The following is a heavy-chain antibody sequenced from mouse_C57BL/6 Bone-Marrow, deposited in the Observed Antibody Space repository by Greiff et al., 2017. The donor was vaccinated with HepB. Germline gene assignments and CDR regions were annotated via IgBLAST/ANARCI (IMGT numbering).Heavy chain of an antibody. CDR3: ARPHITTVVGSLDY. V-gene: IGHV1-4*01. CDR1: GYTFTSYT. CDR2: INPSSGYT. D-gene: IGHD1-1*01. Sequence: QVQLQQSGAELARPGASVKISCKASGYTFTSYTMHWVKQRPGQGLEWIGYINPSSGYTKYNQKFKDKATLTADKSSSTAYMQLSSLTSEDSAVYYCARPHITTVVGSLDYWGQGTTLTVSS. J-gene: IGHJ2*01.